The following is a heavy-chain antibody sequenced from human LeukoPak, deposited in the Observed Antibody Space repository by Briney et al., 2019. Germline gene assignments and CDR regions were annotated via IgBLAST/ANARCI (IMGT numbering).Heavy chain of an antibody. D-gene: IGHD3-16*01. CDR3: ARRKRDFGGAQYYYDS. CDR2: ISHSETT. CDR1: GASISNDAW. V-gene: IGHV4-4*02. J-gene: IGHJ4*02. Sequence: SGTLSLTCTVSGASISNDAWWDWVRQPPGKGLEGVAEISHSETTYYNPSLKSRVAISLDNSRNQFSLYLTSVTAADTAVYFCARRKRDFGGAQYYYDSWGQGTLVTVSS.